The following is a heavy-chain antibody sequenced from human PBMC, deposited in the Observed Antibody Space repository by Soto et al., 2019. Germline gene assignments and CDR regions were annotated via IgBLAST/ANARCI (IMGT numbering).Heavy chain of an antibody. V-gene: IGHV3-48*03. J-gene: IGHJ5*02. D-gene: IGHD6-13*01. CDR3: ARHGWIAAAGTPHNWFDP. CDR1: GFTFSSYE. Sequence: GGSLRLSCAASGFTFSSYEMNWVRRAPGKGLEWVSYISSSGSTIYYADSVKGRFTISRDNAKNSLYLQMNSLRAEDTAVYYCARHGWIAAAGTPHNWFDPWGQGTLVTVSS. CDR2: ISSSGSTI.